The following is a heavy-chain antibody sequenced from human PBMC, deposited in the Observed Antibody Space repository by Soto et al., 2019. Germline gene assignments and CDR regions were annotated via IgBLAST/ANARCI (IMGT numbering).Heavy chain of an antibody. V-gene: IGHV4-31*03. CDR1: GGSISTVGHY. J-gene: IGHJ4*02. CDR3: SRATGTLRSRNCDY. CDR2: IYHTGST. D-gene: IGHD1-1*01. Sequence: QVQLQESGPKLVKPSQTLSLTCSVSGGSISTVGHYWTWIRQPPGKGLEWIGSIYHTGSTYYSKSLMSRLTLSVDTSKSQFSLRLRSVTAADTDGYYGSRATGTLRSRNCDYWGQGSLVTVSS.